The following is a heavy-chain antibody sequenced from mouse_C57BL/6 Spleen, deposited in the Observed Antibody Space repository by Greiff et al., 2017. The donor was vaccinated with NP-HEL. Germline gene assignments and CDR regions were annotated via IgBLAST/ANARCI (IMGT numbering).Heavy chain of an antibody. D-gene: IGHD1-1*02. CDR1: GYTFTDYY. J-gene: IGHJ4*01. V-gene: IGHV1-26*01. CDR3: ARDDGSYRAMDY. Sequence: EVQLQQSGPGLVKPGASVKISCKASGYTFTDYYMNWVKQSHGKSLEWIGDISPNNGGTSSNQKFKGKATLTVDKSSSTAYMELRSLTSEDAAVYYCARDDGSYRAMDYWGQGTSVTVSS. CDR2: ISPNNGGT.